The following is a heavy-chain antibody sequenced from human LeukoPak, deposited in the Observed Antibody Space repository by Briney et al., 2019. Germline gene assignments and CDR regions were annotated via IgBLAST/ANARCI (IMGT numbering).Heavy chain of an antibody. D-gene: IGHD2-2*01. Sequence: SETLSLTCTASGYSISSGYYWGWIRQPPGKGLEWIGSIYHSGSTYYNPSLESRVTISLDTSNNQFSLDLNSVTAADTAVYYCANKVYCSTTSCYPAGYWGQGTLVTVSS. CDR1: GYSISSGYY. CDR2: IYHSGST. CDR3: ANKVYCSTTSCYPAGY. V-gene: IGHV4-38-2*02. J-gene: IGHJ4*02.